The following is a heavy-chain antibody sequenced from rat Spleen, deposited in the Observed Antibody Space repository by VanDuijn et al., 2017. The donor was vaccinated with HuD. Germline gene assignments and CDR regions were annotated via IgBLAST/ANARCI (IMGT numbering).Heavy chain of an antibody. D-gene: IGHD2-1*01. V-gene: IGHV2-30*01. J-gene: IGHJ4*01. CDR3: AREGNLPYVMDA. CDR2: IWTGGST. CDR1: GFSLTSYH. Sequence: QVQLKESGPGLVQPSQTLSLACTVSGFSLTSYHVHWVRQPSGKGLEWMGIIWTGGSTDYNSAPKSRLSISRDTPKSQVFLKMNSLQTEDIATYYCAREGNLPYVMDAWGQGASVTVSS.